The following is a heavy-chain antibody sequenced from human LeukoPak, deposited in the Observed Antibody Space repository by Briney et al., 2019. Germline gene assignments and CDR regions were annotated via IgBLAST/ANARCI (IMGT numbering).Heavy chain of an antibody. CDR1: GFTFSSYS. CDR2: ISSSSSTI. CDR3: ARGDYGDYGPYGMDV. J-gene: IGHJ6*02. V-gene: IGHV3-48*04. Sequence: GGSLRLSCAASGFTFSSYSMNWVRQAPGKGLEWVSHISSSSSTIYYADSVKGRFTISRDNAKNSLYLQMNSLRAEDTAVYYCARGDYGDYGPYGMDVWGQGTTVTVSS. D-gene: IGHD4-17*01.